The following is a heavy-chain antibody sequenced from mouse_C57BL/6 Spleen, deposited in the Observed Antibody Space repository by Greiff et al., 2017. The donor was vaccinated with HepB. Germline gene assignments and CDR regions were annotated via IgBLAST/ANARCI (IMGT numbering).Heavy chain of an antibody. CDR3: ALICYGINFDY. CDR2: IHPNSGST. CDR1: GYTFTSYW. D-gene: IGHD2-1*01. Sequence: QVQLQQPGAELVKPGASVKLSCKASGYTFTSYWMHWVKQRPGQGLEWIGMIHPNSGSTNYNEKFKSNATLTVDKSSSTAYMQLSSLTSEDSAVYYCALICYGINFDYWGQGTTLTVSS. J-gene: IGHJ2*01. V-gene: IGHV1-64*01.